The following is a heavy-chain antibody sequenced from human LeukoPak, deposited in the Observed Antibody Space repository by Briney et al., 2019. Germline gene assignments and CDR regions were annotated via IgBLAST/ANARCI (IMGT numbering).Heavy chain of an antibody. CDR1: GGTFSSYA. CDR2: IIPIFGTA. V-gene: IGHV1-69*13. J-gene: IGHJ4*02. CDR3: ARLRRRDGYNPPFDY. Sequence: SVKVSCKASGGTFSSYAISWVRQAPGQGLEWMGGIIPIFGTANYAQKFQGRVTITADESTSTAYMELSSLRSEDTAVYYCARLRRRDGYNPPFDYWGQGTLVTVSS. D-gene: IGHD5-24*01.